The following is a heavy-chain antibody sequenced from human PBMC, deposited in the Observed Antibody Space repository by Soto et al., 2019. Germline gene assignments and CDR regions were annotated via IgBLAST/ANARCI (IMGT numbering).Heavy chain of an antibody. D-gene: IGHD3-10*02. Sequence: QVQLVESGGGVVQPGRSLRLSCVGSGFIFRHSAMPWVRQTPGKGLEWVAFMSYDGSDTFYADSVKGRFTISRDNSKNTLFLHMSNLRAEDTAMYYCTIVRVADSALDHWGQGTLVTVSS. J-gene: IGHJ4*02. CDR2: MSYDGSDT. CDR3: TIVRVADSALDH. V-gene: IGHV3-30*15. CDR1: GFIFRHSA.